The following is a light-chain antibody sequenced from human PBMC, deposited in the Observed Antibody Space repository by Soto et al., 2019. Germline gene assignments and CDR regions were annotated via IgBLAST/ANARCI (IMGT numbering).Light chain of an antibody. Sequence: DIQMTQSPSSLSASVGDRVTITCRASQSISSYLNWYQQKPGKAPKLLIYAASSLQSGVPSRFSGSGSGTDFTLTISSLQPEDFATYYCQQSYRACGQGTKVEIK. CDR2: AAS. CDR3: QQSYRA. V-gene: IGKV1-39*01. J-gene: IGKJ1*01. CDR1: QSISSY.